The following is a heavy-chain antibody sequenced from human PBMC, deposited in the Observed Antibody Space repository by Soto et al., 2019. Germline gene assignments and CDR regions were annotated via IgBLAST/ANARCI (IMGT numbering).Heavy chain of an antibody. CDR3: ASRDPGTSVDY. J-gene: IGHJ4*02. CDR2: IYRTGST. CDR1: GGSFTSNNW. D-gene: IGHD1-26*01. Sequence: QVQLQESGPGLVKPSGTLSLTCAVSGGSFTSNNWWTWFRQPPGQGLEWIGEIYRTGSTNYNPSLKSRVTISLDKSANQFSLKVTSLTAADKAVYYCASRDPGTSVDYWGQGTLVTVSS. V-gene: IGHV4-4*02.